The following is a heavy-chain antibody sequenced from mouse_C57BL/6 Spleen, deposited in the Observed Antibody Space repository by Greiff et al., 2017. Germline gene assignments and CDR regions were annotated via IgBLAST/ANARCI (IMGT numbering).Heavy chain of an antibody. CDR1: GFTFSDYY. D-gene: IGHD1-1*01. Sequence: EVQLVESEGGLVQPGSSMKLSCTASGFTFSDYYMAWVRQVPEKGLEWVANINYDGSSTYYLDSLKSRFIISRDNAKNILYLQMSSLKSEDTATYYCARERGYGSPWYFDVWGTGTTVTVSS. CDR3: ARERGYGSPWYFDV. V-gene: IGHV5-16*01. J-gene: IGHJ1*03. CDR2: INYDGSST.